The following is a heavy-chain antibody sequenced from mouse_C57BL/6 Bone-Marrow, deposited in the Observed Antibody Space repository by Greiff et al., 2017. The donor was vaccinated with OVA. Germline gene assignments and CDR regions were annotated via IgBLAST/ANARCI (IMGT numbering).Heavy chain of an antibody. CDR3: ASDGYSYPSFDY. V-gene: IGHV1-69*01. Sequence: QVQLQQPGAELVMPGASVKLSCKASGYTFTSYWMHWVKQRPGQGLEWIGEIDPSDSYTNYNQKFKGKSTLTVDKSSSTAYMQLSSLTSEDSAVYYCASDGYSYPSFDYWGQGTTLTVSS. CDR2: IDPSDSYT. D-gene: IGHD2-12*01. CDR1: GYTFTSYW. J-gene: IGHJ2*01.